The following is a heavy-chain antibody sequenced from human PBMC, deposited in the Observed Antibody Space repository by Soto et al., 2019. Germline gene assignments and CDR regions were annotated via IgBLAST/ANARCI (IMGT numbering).Heavy chain of an antibody. CDR3: ARVDSYSFDY. V-gene: IGHV3-23*01. Sequence: GSLRLSFAASRFTFSTYDIIWVRQAPGKGLEWVSSITGSGARVFYADSVKGRFTISRGNSRNTLYLLMNSLRAEDTAVYYCARVDSYSFDYWGQGTLVTVSS. CDR1: RFTFSTYD. CDR2: ITGSGARV. J-gene: IGHJ4*02.